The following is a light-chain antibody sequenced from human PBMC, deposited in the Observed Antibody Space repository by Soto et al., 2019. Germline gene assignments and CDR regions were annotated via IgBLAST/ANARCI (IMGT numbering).Light chain of an antibody. CDR2: AAS. V-gene: IGKV3-20*01. J-gene: IGKJ1*01. CDR3: QQYLTSPKT. Sequence: EIVLTQSPATLSVSAGDGVTLSCRASESVSNKLAWYQQKPGQAPRLLIYAASRRAPGIPERFSGSGSGTDFTLTISRLEPEDFAVYYCQQYLTSPKTFGQGTKVDIK. CDR1: ESVSNK.